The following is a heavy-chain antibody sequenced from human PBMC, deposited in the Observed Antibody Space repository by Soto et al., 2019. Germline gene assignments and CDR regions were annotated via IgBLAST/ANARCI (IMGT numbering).Heavy chain of an antibody. Sequence: QVQLQESGPGLVKPSQTLSLSGTVSGGSISSGGYYWSWIRQHPGKGLEWIGYIYYSGSTYYNPSLKSRVTILVDTSKNQFSLKLSSVTAADTAVYYCARVRGGGPFDDWGHGTLVTVSS. D-gene: IGHD1-26*01. CDR3: ARVRGGGPFDD. CDR1: GGSISSGGYY. V-gene: IGHV4-31*03. J-gene: IGHJ4*01. CDR2: IYYSGST.